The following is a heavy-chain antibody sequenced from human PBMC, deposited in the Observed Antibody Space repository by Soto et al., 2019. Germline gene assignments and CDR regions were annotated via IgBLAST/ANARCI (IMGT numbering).Heavy chain of an antibody. CDR3: TAGTGTTDFDY. Sequence: EVQLVESGGGLVKPGGSLRLSCAASGFTFSNAWMSWVRQAPGKGLEWVGRIKRNTDVGTIDYAAPVKGRFTISRDDSRNTMFLQMNSLKTEDTAVYYCTAGTGTTDFDYWGRGTLVTVSS. CDR2: IKRNTDVGTI. CDR1: GFTFSNAW. V-gene: IGHV3-15*01. D-gene: IGHD1-1*01. J-gene: IGHJ4*02.